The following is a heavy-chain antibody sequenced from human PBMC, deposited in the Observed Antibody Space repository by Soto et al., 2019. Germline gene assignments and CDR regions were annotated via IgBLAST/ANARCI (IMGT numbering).Heavy chain of an antibody. V-gene: IGHV1-18*01. CDR2: ISAYNGNT. Sequence: QVHLVQSGAEVKKPGASVKVSCKASGYTFTNHGISWVRQAPGQGLERMGWISAYNGNTKYAQTFHDRVTMTTDTSTSTVYMELTSLRSDDTAVYYCARDVIFWSAYGDYWGQGTLVTVSS. CDR1: GYTFTNHG. J-gene: IGHJ4*02. D-gene: IGHD3-3*01. CDR3: ARDVIFWSAYGDY.